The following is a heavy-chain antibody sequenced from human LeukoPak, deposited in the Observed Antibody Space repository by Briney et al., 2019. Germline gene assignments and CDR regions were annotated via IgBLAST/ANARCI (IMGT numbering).Heavy chain of an antibody. CDR3: AIRGYSYGFEIDY. V-gene: IGHV1-69*05. D-gene: IGHD5-18*01. Sequence: SVKVSCMASGGTFSSYAISWVRQAPGQGLEWMGGIIPIFGTANYAQKFQGRVTITTDESTSTAYMELSSLRSEDTAVYYCAIRGYSYGFEIDYWGQGTLVTVSS. CDR2: IIPIFGTA. J-gene: IGHJ4*02. CDR1: GGTFSSYA.